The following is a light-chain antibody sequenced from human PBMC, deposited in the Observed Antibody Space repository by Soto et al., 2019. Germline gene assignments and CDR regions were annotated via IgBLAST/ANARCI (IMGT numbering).Light chain of an antibody. CDR3: QQRNSYPRT. CDR2: AAS. J-gene: IGKJ2*01. Sequence: DIQLTQSPSFLSASVGDRVTITCRASQGINIFLAWFQQKPGKAPNLLISAASTLQSGVPSRFSGSGSETEFTLTITSLQPEDSATYYCQQRNSYPRTFGQGPKVDIK. V-gene: IGKV1-9*01. CDR1: QGINIF.